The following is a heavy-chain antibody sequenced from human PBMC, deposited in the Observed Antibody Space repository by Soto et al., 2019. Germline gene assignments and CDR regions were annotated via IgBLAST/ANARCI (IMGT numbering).Heavy chain of an antibody. CDR2: SYSDGTT. J-gene: IGHJ4*02. CDR1: GITLSGNS. CDR3: ARERDGVLDY. V-gene: IGHV3-66*01. Sequence: EVQLVESGGGLVQPGGSLRLSCAASGITLSGNSMNWVRQAPGKGLEGVSVSYSDGTTYYADSVKGRFTISRDNSRNTLFLQTTILRGEDTAVYYCARERDGVLDYWGQGTLVTVSS. D-gene: IGHD3-16*01.